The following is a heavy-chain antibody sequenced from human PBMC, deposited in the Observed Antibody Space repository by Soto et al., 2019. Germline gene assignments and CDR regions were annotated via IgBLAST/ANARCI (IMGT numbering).Heavy chain of an antibody. Sequence: GGSLRLSCAASGFTFSSYAMNWVRQAPGKGLEWVSVISGSGGSTYYADSVKGRFTISRDNSKNTLYLQMNSLRAEDMAVYYCAKDSGYSYGYDAFDIWGQGTMVTVSS. CDR2: ISGSGGST. CDR3: AKDSGYSYGYDAFDI. D-gene: IGHD5-18*01. V-gene: IGHV3-23*01. CDR1: GFTFSSYA. J-gene: IGHJ3*02.